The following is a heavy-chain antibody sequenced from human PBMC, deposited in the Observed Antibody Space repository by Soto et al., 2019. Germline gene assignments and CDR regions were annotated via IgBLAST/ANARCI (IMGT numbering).Heavy chain of an antibody. CDR1: GFTFSSYA. D-gene: IGHD6-6*01. CDR3: AKDLRWSSSFRPAFDI. V-gene: IGHV3-23*01. Sequence: GGSLRLSCAASGFTFSSYAMSWVRQAPGKGLEWVSAISGSGGSTYYADSVKGRFTISRDNSKNTLYLQMNSLRAEDTAVYYCAKDLRWSSSFRPAFDIWGQGTMVTVSS. J-gene: IGHJ3*02. CDR2: ISGSGGST.